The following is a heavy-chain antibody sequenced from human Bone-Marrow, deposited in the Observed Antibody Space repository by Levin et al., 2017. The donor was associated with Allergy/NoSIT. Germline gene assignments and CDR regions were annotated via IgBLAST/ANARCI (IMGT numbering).Heavy chain of an antibody. CDR2: INPSGGST. J-gene: IGHJ6*03. Sequence: PEASVKVSCKASGYTFTSYYMHWVRQAPGQGLEWMGIINPSGGSTSYAQKFQGRVTMTRDTSTSTVYMELSSLRSEDTAVYYCARDRRLKPLYSSSSYYYYYMDVWGKGTTVTVSS. CDR1: GYTFTSYY. CDR3: ARDRRLKPLYSSSSYYYYYMDV. D-gene: IGHD6-6*01. V-gene: IGHV1-46*01.